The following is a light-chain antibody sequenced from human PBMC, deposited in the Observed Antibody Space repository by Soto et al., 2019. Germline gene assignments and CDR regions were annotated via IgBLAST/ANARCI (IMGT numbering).Light chain of an antibody. CDR2: GAS. V-gene: IGKV3-20*01. Sequence: EIVMTQSPPTLSVSPGERATISCRASESVGSNLAWYQQKPGQAPRLLIFGASNRATGIPDRFSGSGSGTDFNFTIGRLEPEDFAMYYCQQYSDSPPTFGQGTKVDI. CDR3: QQYSDSPPT. CDR1: ESVGSN. J-gene: IGKJ1*01.